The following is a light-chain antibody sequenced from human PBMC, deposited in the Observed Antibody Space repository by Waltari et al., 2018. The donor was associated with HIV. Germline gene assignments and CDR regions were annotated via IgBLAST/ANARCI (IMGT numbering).Light chain of an antibody. CDR2: GAS. Sequence: EIVLTQSPGTLSLSPGERATLSCRASQSISNNHLAWYQQKPDQAPRLLIYGASSRATGIPDRFSGSGSGTDFTLTISRLEPEDFASYYCQQYGSSPGTFGQGTKVEIK. CDR1: QSISNNH. V-gene: IGKV3-20*01. J-gene: IGKJ1*01. CDR3: QQYGSSPGT.